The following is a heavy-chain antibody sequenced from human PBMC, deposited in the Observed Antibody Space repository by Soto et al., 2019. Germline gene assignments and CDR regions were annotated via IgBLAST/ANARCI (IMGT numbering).Heavy chain of an antibody. CDR1: GDSVIKYV. V-gene: IGHV3-33*01. CDR3: GRDLSVGAPEY. D-gene: IGHD2-2*01. J-gene: IGHJ4*02. CDR2: IWSDGTRE. Sequence: GWSLGLGRAASGDSVIKYVFDGVRQAPGKGLEWVSLIWSDGTRENYADSVKGRFSIYKDTSKNTVYLQMDSLRAEDTAVYYCGRDLSVGAPEYWGQGTLVTVSA.